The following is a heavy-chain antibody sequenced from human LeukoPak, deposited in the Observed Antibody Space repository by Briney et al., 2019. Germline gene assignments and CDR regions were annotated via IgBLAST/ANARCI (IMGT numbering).Heavy chain of an antibody. CDR3: AKDSSAVVLLWFGELLGYFDY. CDR2: ISYDGSNK. J-gene: IGHJ4*02. V-gene: IGHV3-30*18. CDR1: GFTFSSYG. Sequence: GGSLRLSCAASGFTFSSYGMHWVRQAPGKGLEWVAVISYDGSNKYYADSVKGRFTISRDNSKNTLYLQMNSLRAEDTAVYYCAKDSSAVVLLWFGELLGYFDYWGQGTLVTVSS. D-gene: IGHD3-10*01.